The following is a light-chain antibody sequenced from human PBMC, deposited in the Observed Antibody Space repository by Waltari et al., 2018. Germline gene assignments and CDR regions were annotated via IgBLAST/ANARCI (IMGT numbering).Light chain of an antibody. CDR2: GAS. Sequence: EIVLTQSPGTLSLSPGERATLSCRASQCISRTLAWYQQKPGQAPRLLIYGASIRASGIPDKFSGTGSGTDFSLTINRLEPEDFAVYFCQHYVRLPATFGQGTKVEI. V-gene: IGKV3-20*01. CDR1: QCISRT. J-gene: IGKJ1*01. CDR3: QHYVRLPAT.